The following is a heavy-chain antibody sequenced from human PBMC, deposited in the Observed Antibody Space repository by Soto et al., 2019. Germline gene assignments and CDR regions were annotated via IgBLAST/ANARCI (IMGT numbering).Heavy chain of an antibody. CDR2: IYYSGST. V-gene: IGHV4-31*03. CDR1: GGSISSGGYY. D-gene: IGHD5-12*01. J-gene: IGHJ4*02. Sequence: PSETLYLTCIVSGGSISSGGYYWSGIRQHPGKGLEWIGYIYYSGSTYYNQSLKSRFTISVDTSKNQFYLKLSSVTAADTAVYYCARNRKSGYDICFDYWGQGTLVTVSS. CDR3: ARNRKSGYDICFDY.